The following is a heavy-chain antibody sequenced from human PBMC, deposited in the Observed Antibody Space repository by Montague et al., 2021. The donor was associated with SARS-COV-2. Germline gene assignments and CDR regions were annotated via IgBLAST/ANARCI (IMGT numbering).Heavy chain of an antibody. CDR2: ISSSGRS. CDR1: DDSISSGGYY. D-gene: IGHD1-26*01. CDR3: ARVLGSGSYQFDY. J-gene: IGHJ4*02. V-gene: IGHV4-31*03. Sequence: TLSLTCTVSDDSISSGGYYWSWIRQHPGKGLEWLGYISSSGRSFYNPSLRSRLTISLDTSKNQFSLQLSSVTAADTALYYCARVLGSGSYQFDYWGQGTLVTVSS.